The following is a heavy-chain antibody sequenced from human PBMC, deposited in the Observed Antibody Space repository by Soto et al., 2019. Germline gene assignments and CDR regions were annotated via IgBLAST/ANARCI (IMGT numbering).Heavy chain of an antibody. J-gene: IGHJ6*02. V-gene: IGHV3-33*06. Sequence: GGSLRLSCVASGFTFSSYGMHWVRQAPGKGLEWVAVMSYDGSHEYYADSVKDRFTISRDNSKTILYLQMNSLRLEDTAVYYCAKGSVLRVVEAPLAILGGVDVWGQGAMVTVSS. CDR3: AKGSVLRVVEAPLAILGGVDV. CDR1: GFTFSSYG. CDR2: MSYDGSHE. D-gene: IGHD2-8*01.